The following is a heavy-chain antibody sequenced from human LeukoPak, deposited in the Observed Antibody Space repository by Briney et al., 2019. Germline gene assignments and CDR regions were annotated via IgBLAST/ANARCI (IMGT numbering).Heavy chain of an antibody. J-gene: IGHJ4*02. D-gene: IGHD3-22*01. CDR1: GFTFRNYV. CDR2: TSSDLNVK. V-gene: IGHV3-30-3*01. Sequence: GGSLRLSCAASGFTFRNYVIHWVRQAPGKGLEWVAVTSSDLNVKLYADSVKGRFTISRDNSKNTLYLQMNSLRAEDTAVYYCARSVYDSGGYYRVLDYWGQGTLVTVSS. CDR3: ARSVYDSGGYYRVLDY.